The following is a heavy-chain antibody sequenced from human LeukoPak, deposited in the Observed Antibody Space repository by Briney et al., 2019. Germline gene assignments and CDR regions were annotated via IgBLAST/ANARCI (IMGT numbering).Heavy chain of an antibody. CDR3: AREGSRVYYYLDV. CDR1: GGTFSSYA. CDR2: IIPIFGTA. J-gene: IGHJ6*03. D-gene: IGHD2-15*01. V-gene: IGHV1-69*13. Sequence: SVKVSCKASGGTFSSYAISWVRQAPGQGLEWMGGIIPIFGTANYAQKFQGRVTITADESTSTAYMELSSLKSEDTAVYYCAREGSRVYYYLDVWGKGTTVTVSS.